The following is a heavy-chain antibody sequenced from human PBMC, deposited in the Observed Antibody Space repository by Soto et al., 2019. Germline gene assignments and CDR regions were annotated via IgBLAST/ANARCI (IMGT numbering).Heavy chain of an antibody. D-gene: IGHD1-26*01. J-gene: IGHJ5*02. CDR2: LYYSGST. Sequence: HVQLKTSGPGLVKPSETLSLTFTVSGGPISSDYWSWIRQPPGKGLECIGYLYYSGSTNYNPSPKSRVSITVDTSKNQFSLKLSSVTGADTAVYYCARDVVGATRLDPWGKGSMVTVSS. CDR3: ARDVVGATRLDP. V-gene: IGHV4-59*01. CDR1: GGPISSDY.